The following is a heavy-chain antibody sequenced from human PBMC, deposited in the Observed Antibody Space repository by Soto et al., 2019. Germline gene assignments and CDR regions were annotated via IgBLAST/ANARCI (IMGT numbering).Heavy chain of an antibody. Sequence: SETLSLTCTVSGGSISSSSYYWGWIRQPPGKGLEWIGSIYYSGSTYYNPSLKSRVTISVDTSRNQFSLKLSSVTAADTCVYYCSMVRGVIMSRDYWGQGTLVTVSS. V-gene: IGHV4-39*01. CDR1: GGSISSSSYY. J-gene: IGHJ4*02. CDR3: SMVRGVIMSRDY. CDR2: IYYSGST. D-gene: IGHD3-10*01.